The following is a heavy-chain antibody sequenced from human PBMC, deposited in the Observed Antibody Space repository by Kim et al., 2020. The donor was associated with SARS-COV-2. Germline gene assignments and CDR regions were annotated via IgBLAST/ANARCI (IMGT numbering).Heavy chain of an antibody. Sequence: TFYAASVKGRFTSSRDNSKNTLYLKRNSLSAEDTAVYYCVKGAAGNFDSWGQGTLVTVSS. D-gene: IGHD6-19*01. CDR3: VKGAAGNFDS. CDR2: T. V-gene: IGHV3-23*01. J-gene: IGHJ4*02.